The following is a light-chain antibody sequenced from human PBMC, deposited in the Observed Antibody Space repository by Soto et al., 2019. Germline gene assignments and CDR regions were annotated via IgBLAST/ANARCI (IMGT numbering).Light chain of an antibody. Sequence: ELVLTESPGTLPLSPGERATLSWSASQSLSAFLAWYQQQPGQGPRLLIYGASTRATGIPARVSGSGSATHFTVNFSRLGSEGFVVHYCHQYAFAPMYTFGQGNNLEI. CDR1: QSLSAF. V-gene: IGKV3-20*01. CDR3: HQYAFAPMYT. CDR2: GAS. J-gene: IGKJ2*01.